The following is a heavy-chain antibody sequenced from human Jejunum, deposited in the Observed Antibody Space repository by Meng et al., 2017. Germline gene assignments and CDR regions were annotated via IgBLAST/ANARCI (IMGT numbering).Heavy chain of an antibody. CDR3: VDSKWSANY. V-gene: IGHV4-34*01. D-gene: IGHD3-3*01. CDR1: GGSFSGHY. J-gene: IGHJ4*02. CDR2: INDSGST. Sequence: QVHLQEWGQGLLKPSGTRSLTCAVYGGSFSGHYWTWTRQPPGKGLEWIGEINDSGSTHYNPSLGSRVTISVDTSKSQFSLKLISVTAADTGVYYCVDSKWSANYWGQGTLVTVSS.